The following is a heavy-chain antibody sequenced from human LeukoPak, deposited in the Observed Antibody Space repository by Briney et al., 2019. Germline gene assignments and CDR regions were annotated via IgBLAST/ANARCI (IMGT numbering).Heavy chain of an antibody. D-gene: IGHD2-15*01. CDR3: ARGMVRYCSGGSCYFYY. V-gene: IGHV1-2*02. CDR1: GYTFTGYY. J-gene: IGHJ4*02. CDR2: INPNSGGT. Sequence: ASVKVSCKASGYTFTGYYMHWVRQAPGQGLEWMGWINPNSGGTNYAQKFQGRVTMTRDTSISTAYMELSRLRSDDTAVYHCARGMVRYCSGGSCYFYYWGQGTLVTVSS.